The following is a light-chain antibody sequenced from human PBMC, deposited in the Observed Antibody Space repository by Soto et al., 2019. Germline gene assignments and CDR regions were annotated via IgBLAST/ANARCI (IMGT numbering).Light chain of an antibody. Sequence: QSALTPPPSASGSPGQSVTISCTGTSSDVGGYNYVSWYQQHPGKAPKLMIYEVSKRPSGVPDRFSGSKSGNTASLTVSGLQAEDEADDYFKSYAGRQNWVFGGGTQVTVL. CDR3: KSYAGRQNWV. V-gene: IGLV2-8*01. J-gene: IGLJ3*02. CDR1: SSDVGGYNY. CDR2: EVS.